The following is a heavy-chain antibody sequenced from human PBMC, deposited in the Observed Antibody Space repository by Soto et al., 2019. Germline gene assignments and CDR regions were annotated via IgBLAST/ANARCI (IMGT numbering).Heavy chain of an antibody. CDR1: GFTFDDYA. CDR3: AKGLSGIVVVPVDY. D-gene: IGHD2-2*01. Sequence: EVQLVESGGGLVQPGRSLRLSCAASGFTFDDYAMHWVRQAPGKGLEWVSGISWNSGSIGYADSVKGRFTISRDNAKNSLYLQMNSLSAEDTALYYCAKGLSGIVVVPVDYWGQGTLVTVSS. V-gene: IGHV3-9*01. J-gene: IGHJ4*02. CDR2: ISWNSGSI.